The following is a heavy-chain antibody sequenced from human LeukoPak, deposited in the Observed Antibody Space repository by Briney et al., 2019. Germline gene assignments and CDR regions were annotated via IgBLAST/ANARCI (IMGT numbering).Heavy chain of an antibody. D-gene: IGHD3-22*01. CDR3: ARDFLNYDSSGYHYYGMDV. CDR2: IYYSGST. Sequence: SETLSLTCTVSGGSISSYYWSWIRQPPGKGLEWIGYIYYSGSTNYNPSLKSRVTISVDTSKNQFSLKLSSVTAADTAVYYCARDFLNYDSSGYHYYGMDVWGQGTTVTVSS. V-gene: IGHV4-59*01. J-gene: IGHJ6*02. CDR1: GGSISSYY.